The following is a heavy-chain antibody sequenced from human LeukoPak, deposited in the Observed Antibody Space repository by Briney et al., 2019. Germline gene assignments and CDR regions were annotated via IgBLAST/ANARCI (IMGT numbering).Heavy chain of an antibody. V-gene: IGHV5-51*01. D-gene: IGHD3-10*01. CDR3: ARPMVRGSTLGAFDI. CDR2: IYPGDSDT. CDR1: GYSFTNYW. J-gene: IGHJ3*02. Sequence: GESLQISCKGSGYSFTNYWIGWVRQMPGKGLEWMGIIYPGDSDTRYSPSFQGQVTISADKSISTAYLQWSSLKASDTAMYYCARPMVRGSTLGAFDIWGQGTMVTVSS.